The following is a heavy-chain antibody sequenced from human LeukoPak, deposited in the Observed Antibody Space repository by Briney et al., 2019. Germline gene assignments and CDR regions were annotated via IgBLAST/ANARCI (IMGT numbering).Heavy chain of an antibody. CDR1: GFTFSDYY. CDR3: AREDKWYFDL. V-gene: IGHV3-11*05. CDR2: ISASGSYT. J-gene: IGHJ2*01. Sequence: GGSLRLSCAASGFTFSDYYMSWIRQAPGKGLEWVSKISASGSYTNDADSVKGRFTISRDNAKNSLYLHMNSLRAEDTAVYYCAREDKWYFDLWGRGTLATVSS.